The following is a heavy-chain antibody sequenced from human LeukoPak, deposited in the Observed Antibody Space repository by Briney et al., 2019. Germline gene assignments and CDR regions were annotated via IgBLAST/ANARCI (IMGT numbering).Heavy chain of an antibody. D-gene: IGHD3-3*01. V-gene: IGHV4-39*01. CDR3: ARQMIGRIWSGYYLLFDY. J-gene: IGHJ4*02. Sequence: SETLSLTCTVSGGSISSSSYYWGWIRQPPGKGLEWIGSIYYSGSTYYNPSLKSRVTISVDTSKNQFSLKLSSVTAADTAVYYCARQMIGRIWSGYYLLFDYWGQGTLVTVSS. CDR2: IYYSGST. CDR1: GGSISSSSYY.